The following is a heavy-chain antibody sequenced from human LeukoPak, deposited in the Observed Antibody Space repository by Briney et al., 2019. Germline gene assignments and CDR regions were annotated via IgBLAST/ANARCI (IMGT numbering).Heavy chain of an antibody. Sequence: SVKVSRKASGGTFSSYAISWVRQAPGQGLEWMGGIIPIFGTANYAQKFQGRVTITADESTSTAYMELSSLRSEDTAVYYCARLELVGATPLNWGQGTLVTVSS. CDR3: ARLELVGATPLN. J-gene: IGHJ4*02. CDR2: IIPIFGTA. D-gene: IGHD1-26*01. CDR1: GGTFSSYA. V-gene: IGHV1-69*01.